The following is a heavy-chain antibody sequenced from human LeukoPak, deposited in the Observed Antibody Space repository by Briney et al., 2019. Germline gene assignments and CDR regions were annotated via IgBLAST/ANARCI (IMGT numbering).Heavy chain of an antibody. CDR1: GFTFSTYA. V-gene: IGHV3-23*01. J-gene: IGHJ4*02. Sequence: GGSLRLSCAASGFTFSTYAMTWVRQAPGQGLEWVSSISGSGSGTYYADSVKGRFTISRDNSKNTLYLQMNSLRAEDTAVYYCAKVAYNRISYGPFDYRGQGTLVNVSS. CDR2: ISGSGSGT. CDR3: AKVAYNRISYGPFDY. D-gene: IGHD1-14*01.